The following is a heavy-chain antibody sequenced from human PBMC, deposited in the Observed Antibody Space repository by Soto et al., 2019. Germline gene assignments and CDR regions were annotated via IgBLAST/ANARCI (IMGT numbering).Heavy chain of an antibody. J-gene: IGHJ4*02. CDR1: GGSFSGYY. CDR2: ITHSGRT. Sequence: QVQLQQWGAGLLKPSETLSLTCAVYGGSFSGYYWSWIRQPPGKGLEWIGEITHSGRTNYNPSLKIRVTISEVTSKNQVSLKLSSVTAADPAVYYCARLYGSRGPFDYWGQGTLVTVSS. CDR3: ARLYGSRGPFDY. D-gene: IGHD6-13*01. V-gene: IGHV4-34*01.